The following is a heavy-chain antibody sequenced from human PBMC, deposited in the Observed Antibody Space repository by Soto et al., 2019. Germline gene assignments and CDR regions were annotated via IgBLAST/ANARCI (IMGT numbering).Heavy chain of an antibody. CDR1: GFTFSSYG. Sequence: PGGSLRLSCAASGFTFSSYGMHWVRQAPGKGLEWVAVISYDGSNKYYADSVKGRFTISRDNSKNSLYLQMNSLRAEDTAVYYCARQQLVRSFDYWGQGTLVTVSS. D-gene: IGHD6-13*01. J-gene: IGHJ4*02. V-gene: IGHV3-30*03. CDR3: ARQQLVRSFDY. CDR2: ISYDGSNK.